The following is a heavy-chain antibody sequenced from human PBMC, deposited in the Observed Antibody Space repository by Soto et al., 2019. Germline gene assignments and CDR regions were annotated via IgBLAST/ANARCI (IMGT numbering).Heavy chain of an antibody. D-gene: IGHD3-16*02. CDR1: GGSFSGYY. CDR2: INHSGST. J-gene: IGHJ4*02. CDR3: ASVSYDYFWVSYRSLRPRYFVY. Sequence: SETLSLTCAVYGGSFSGYYCSWIRQPPGKGLEWIGEINHSGSTNYNPSLKSRVTISVDTSKNQFSLKLSSVTAADTAVYYCASVSYDYFWVSYRSLRPRYFVYWGQGTLVTGSS. V-gene: IGHV4-34*01.